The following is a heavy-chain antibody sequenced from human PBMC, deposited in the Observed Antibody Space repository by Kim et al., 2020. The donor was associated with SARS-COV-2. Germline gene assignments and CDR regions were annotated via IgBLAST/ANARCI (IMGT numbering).Heavy chain of an antibody. CDR3: ATQHLLVY. D-gene: IGHD2-21*01. J-gene: IGHJ4*02. Sequence: DGETIYAQKFQGRVTMTEDTSTDTAYMELSSLRSEDTAVYYCATQHLLVYWGQGTLVTVSS. CDR2: DGET. V-gene: IGHV1-24*01.